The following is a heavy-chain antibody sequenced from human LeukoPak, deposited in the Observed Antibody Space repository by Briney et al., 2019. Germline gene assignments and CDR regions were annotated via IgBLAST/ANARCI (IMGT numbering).Heavy chain of an antibody. V-gene: IGHV4-59*01. CDR1: GGSISSYY. CDR2: IYYSGST. J-gene: IGHJ5*02. CDR3: ARAPLGWFDP. Sequence: SETLSRTCTVSGGSISSYYWSWIRQPPGKGLEWIGYIYYSGSTNYNPSLKSRVTISVDTSKNQFSLKLSSVTAADTAVYYCARAPLGWFDPWGQGTLVTVSS.